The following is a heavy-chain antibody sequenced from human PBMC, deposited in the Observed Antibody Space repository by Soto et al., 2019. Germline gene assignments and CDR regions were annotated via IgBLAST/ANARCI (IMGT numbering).Heavy chain of an antibody. J-gene: IGHJ6*04. CDR3: ARMTLTDV. CDR1: GGSFSGYY. Sequence: SETLSLTCAVYGGSFSGYYWSWIRQPPGKGLEWIGEINHSGSTNYNPSLKSRVTISVDTSKNQFSLKLSSVTAADTAVYYCARMTLTDVWGKGTTVTVSS. CDR2: INHSGST. V-gene: IGHV4-34*01.